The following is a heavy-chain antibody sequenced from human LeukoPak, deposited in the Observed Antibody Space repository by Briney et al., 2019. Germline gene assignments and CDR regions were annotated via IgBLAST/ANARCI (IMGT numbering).Heavy chain of an antibody. J-gene: IGHJ5*02. CDR2: ISSSSSYI. D-gene: IGHD3-3*01. CDR3: AREKAAIFGVAPIGGGLDP. Sequence: GGSLRLSCTASGLTFSSYSMNWVRQAPGKGLEWVSSISSSSSYIYYADSVKGRFTISRDNAKNSLYLQMNSLRAEDTAVYYCAREKAAIFGVAPIGGGLDPWGQGTLVTVSS. CDR1: GLTFSSYS. V-gene: IGHV3-21*01.